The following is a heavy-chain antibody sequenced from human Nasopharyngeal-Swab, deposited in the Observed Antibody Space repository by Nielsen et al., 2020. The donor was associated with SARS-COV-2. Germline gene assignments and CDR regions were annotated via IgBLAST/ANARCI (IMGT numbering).Heavy chain of an antibody. CDR3: ARDGGSYHLGAFDY. D-gene: IGHD2-2*01. J-gene: IGHJ4*02. V-gene: IGHV3-21*01. CDR2: ISSSSSYI. Sequence: VRQAPGKGLEWVSSISSSSSYIYYADSVKGRFTISRDNAKNSLYLQMNSLRAEDTAVYYCARDGGSYHLGAFDYWGQGTLVTVSS.